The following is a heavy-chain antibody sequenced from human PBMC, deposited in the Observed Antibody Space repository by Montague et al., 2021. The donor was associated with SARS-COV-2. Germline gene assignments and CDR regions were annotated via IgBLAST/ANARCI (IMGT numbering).Heavy chain of an antibody. V-gene: IGHV4-39*01. CDR3: TRHVHMTWPEPSPGFDY. CDR1: GDSISSSSYN. CDR2: VHYSGRP. J-gene: IGHJ4*02. D-gene: IGHD1-1*01. Sequence: SETLSLTCTVSGDSISSSSYNWGWIRQPPGKGLEWIGSVHYSGRPYYNPSLKSRVTIYVDTSKNQLSLKLSSVTAADTAVCYCTRHVHMTWPEPSPGFDYWGQGTLVTVSS.